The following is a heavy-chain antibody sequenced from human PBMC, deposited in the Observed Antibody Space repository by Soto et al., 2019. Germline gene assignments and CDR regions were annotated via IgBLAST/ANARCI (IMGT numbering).Heavy chain of an antibody. Sequence: GGSLRLSCAASGFTFSSYWMSWVRQAPGKGLEWVANIKQDGSEKYYVDSVKGRFTISRDKAKNSLYLQMNSLRAEDTAVYYCARDDGSGSYYSLLYYYYYMDVWGKGTTVTVSS. CDR1: GFTFSSYW. CDR3: ARDDGSGSYYSLLYYYYYMDV. V-gene: IGHV3-7*01. J-gene: IGHJ6*03. D-gene: IGHD3-10*01. CDR2: IKQDGSEK.